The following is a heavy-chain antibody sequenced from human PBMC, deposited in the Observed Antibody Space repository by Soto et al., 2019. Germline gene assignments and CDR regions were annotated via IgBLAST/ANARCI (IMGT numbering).Heavy chain of an antibody. V-gene: IGHV4-39*01. CDR2: IYYSGST. Sequence: SETLSLTCTVSGGSMSRSSYYWGWIRQPPGKGLEWIGSIYYSGSTYYNPSLKSRVTISVDTSKNQFSLKLSSVTAADTAVYYCARHTPAISISDHWGQGTLVTVSS. CDR3: ARHTPAISISDH. J-gene: IGHJ4*02. D-gene: IGHD2-15*01. CDR1: GGSMSRSSYY.